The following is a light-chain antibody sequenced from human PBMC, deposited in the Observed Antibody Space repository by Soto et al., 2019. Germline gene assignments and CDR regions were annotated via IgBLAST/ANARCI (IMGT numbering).Light chain of an antibody. Sequence: QLVLTQPRSVSGSPGQSVTISCTGTSSDVGGYNYVSWYQQYPGKAPELMIYDVSKRPSGVPDRFSASKSGNTASLTISGLQAEDEADYYCCSYAGSYTWVFGGGTKLTVL. CDR3: CSYAGSYTWV. J-gene: IGLJ3*02. CDR1: SSDVGGYNY. CDR2: DVS. V-gene: IGLV2-11*01.